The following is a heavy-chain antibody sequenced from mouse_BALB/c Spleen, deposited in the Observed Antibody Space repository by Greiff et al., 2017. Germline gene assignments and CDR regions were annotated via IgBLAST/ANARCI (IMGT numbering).Heavy chain of an antibody. J-gene: IGHJ4*01. CDR3: ARGGTGTGAMDY. CDR1: GYAFSSYW. CDR2: IYPGDGDT. V-gene: IGHV1-80*01. Sequence: VKLVESGAELVRPGSSVKISCKASGYAFSSYWMNWVKQRPGQGLEWIGQIYPGDGDTNYNGKFKGKATLTADKSSSTAYMQLSSLTSEDSAVYFCARGGTGTGAMDYWGQGTSVTVSS. D-gene: IGHD4-1*01.